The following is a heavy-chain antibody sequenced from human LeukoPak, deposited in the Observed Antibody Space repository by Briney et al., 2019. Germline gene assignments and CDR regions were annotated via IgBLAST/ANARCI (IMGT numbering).Heavy chain of an antibody. Sequence: ASVKVSCKASGYTFTSYDFNWVRQATGQRPEWMGWMSPNSGDTGYAQKFQDRVTMTRNTSISTAYMELSSLRSDDTAVYYCARVAARSNLYYFDYWGQGTLVTVSS. CDR1: GYTFTSYD. J-gene: IGHJ4*02. D-gene: IGHD6-6*01. CDR3: ARVAARSNLYYFDY. CDR2: MSPNSGDT. V-gene: IGHV1-8*01.